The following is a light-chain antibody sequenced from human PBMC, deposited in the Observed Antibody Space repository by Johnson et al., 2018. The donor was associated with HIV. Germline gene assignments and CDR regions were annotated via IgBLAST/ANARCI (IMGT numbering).Light chain of an antibody. Sequence: QSVLTQPPSVSAAPGQKVTISCSGSSSNIGSNYVSWYHQFPGTAPKLLIYENDKRPSGIPDRFSGSKSGTSATLGITGLQTGDEADYYCGTWDSSLSAFYVFGIGTKVTVL. CDR2: END. CDR1: SSNIGSNY. J-gene: IGLJ1*01. V-gene: IGLV1-51*02. CDR3: GTWDSSLSAFYV.